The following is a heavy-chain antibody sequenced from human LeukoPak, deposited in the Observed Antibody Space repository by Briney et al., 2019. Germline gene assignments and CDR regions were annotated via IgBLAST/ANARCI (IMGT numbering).Heavy chain of an antibody. CDR1: GGSISSYY. V-gene: IGHV4-59*01. CDR3: ARLYGGNKYYFDY. D-gene: IGHD4-23*01. CDR2: IYYSGST. J-gene: IGHJ4*02. Sequence: SETLSLTCTVSGGSISSYYWSWIRQPPGKGLEWIGYIYYSGSTNYNPSLKSRVTISVDTSKNQFSLRLSSVTAADTAVYYCARLYGGNKYYFDYWGQGTLVTVSS.